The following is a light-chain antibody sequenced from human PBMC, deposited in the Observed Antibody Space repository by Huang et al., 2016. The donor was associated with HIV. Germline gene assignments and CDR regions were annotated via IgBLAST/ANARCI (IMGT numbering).Light chain of an antibody. Sequence: EIVLTQSPGTLSLSPGERATLSCRASQSISSNYLAWYQQKPGQAPRLLIYGASSMATVIPDRFSGSGSGTDFTLTISRLEPEDFAVYYCQQYGSSPGTFGQGTKVEIK. CDR1: QSISSNY. CDR2: GAS. CDR3: QQYGSSPGT. J-gene: IGKJ1*01. V-gene: IGKV3-20*01.